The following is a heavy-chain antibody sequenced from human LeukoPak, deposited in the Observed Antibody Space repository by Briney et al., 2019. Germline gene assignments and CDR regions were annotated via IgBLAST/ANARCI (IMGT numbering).Heavy chain of an antibody. CDR3: ARRSYDYVWGSYLNGAFDI. CDR1: GFTFSSYS. Sequence: GGSLRLSCAASGFTFSSYSMNWVRQAPGKGLERVSYISSSSSTIYYADSVKGRFTISRDNAKNSLYLQMNSLRDEDTAVYYCARRSYDYVWGSYLNGAFDIWGQGTMVTVSS. D-gene: IGHD3-16*01. J-gene: IGHJ3*02. CDR2: ISSSSSTI. V-gene: IGHV3-48*02.